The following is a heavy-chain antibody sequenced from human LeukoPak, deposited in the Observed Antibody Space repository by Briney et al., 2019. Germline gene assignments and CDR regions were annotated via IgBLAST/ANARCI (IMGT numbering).Heavy chain of an antibody. V-gene: IGHV4-4*07. CDR2: IYTSGTI. CDR3: ARDSAGDYWLDP. CDR1: GGSISSYY. Sequence: SETLSLTCTVSGGSISSYYWSWIRQPAGTALEWIGRIYTSGTITYNPSLKSRVTMSVDTSKNQFSLKLTSVTTADTAVYFCARDSAGDYWLDPWGQGTPVTVSS. D-gene: IGHD7-27*01. J-gene: IGHJ5*02.